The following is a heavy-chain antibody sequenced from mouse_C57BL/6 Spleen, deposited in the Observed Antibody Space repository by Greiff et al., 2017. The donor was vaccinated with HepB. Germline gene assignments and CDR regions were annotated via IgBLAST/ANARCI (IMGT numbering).Heavy chain of an antibody. CDR3: ARSDYYYGSSPAWFAY. CDR1: GYTFTSYD. CDR2: IYPRDGST. Sequence: QVQLKHSGPELVKPGASVKLSCKASGYTFTSYDINWVKQRPGQGLEWIGWIYPRDGSTKYNEKFKGKATLTVDTSSSTAYMELHSLTSEDSAVYFCARSDYYYGSSPAWFAYWGQGTLVTVSA. D-gene: IGHD1-1*01. V-gene: IGHV1-85*01. J-gene: IGHJ3*01.